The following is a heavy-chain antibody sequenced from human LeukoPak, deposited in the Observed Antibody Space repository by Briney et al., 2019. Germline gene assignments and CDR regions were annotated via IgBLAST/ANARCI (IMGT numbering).Heavy chain of an antibody. CDR2: ISGSGGST. V-gene: IGHV3-23*01. CDR3: ARTRTAYYYDSSGSDWAFDI. Sequence: GGSLRLSCAASGFTFSSYAMSWVRQPPGKGLEWVSAISGSGGSTYYADSVKGRFTISRDNSKNTLYLQMNSLRAEDTAVYYCARTRTAYYYDSSGSDWAFDIWGQGTMVTVSS. CDR1: GFTFSSYA. D-gene: IGHD3-22*01. J-gene: IGHJ3*02.